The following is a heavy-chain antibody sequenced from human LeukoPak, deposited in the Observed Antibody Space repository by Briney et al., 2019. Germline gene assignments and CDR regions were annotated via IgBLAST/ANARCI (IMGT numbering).Heavy chain of an antibody. CDR3: ARDYVGDNWFEP. J-gene: IGHJ5*02. D-gene: IGHD3-16*01. CDR1: GYTFTDYY. CDR2: ISPDSGGT. Sequence: ASVKVSCKASGYTFTDYYMHWVRQAPGQGLEWMGWISPDSGGTNYAQKFQGRVTMTRETSISTAYMELSRLRSDGTAVYYCARDYVGDNWFEPWGQGTLVTVSS. V-gene: IGHV1-2*02.